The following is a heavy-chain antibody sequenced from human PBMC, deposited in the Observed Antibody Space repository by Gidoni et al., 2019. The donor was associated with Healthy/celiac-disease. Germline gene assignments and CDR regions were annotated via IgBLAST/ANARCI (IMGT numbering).Heavy chain of an antibody. Sequence: EVQLVESGGGLVQPGGSLRLSCAASGFTFSSYWMSWVRQAPGKGLEWVANIKQDGSEKYYVDSVKGRFTISRDNAKNSLYLQMNSLRAEDTAVYYCARELPPSPVRSYSGSYYVWFDPWGQGTLVTVSS. CDR2: IKQDGSEK. CDR1: GFTFSSYW. J-gene: IGHJ5*02. D-gene: IGHD1-26*01. CDR3: ARELPPSPVRSYSGSYYVWFDP. V-gene: IGHV3-7*03.